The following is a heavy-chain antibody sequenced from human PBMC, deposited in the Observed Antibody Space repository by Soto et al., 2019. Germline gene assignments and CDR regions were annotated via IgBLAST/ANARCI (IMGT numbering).Heavy chain of an antibody. V-gene: IGHV1-18*01. CDR2: ISLYSDGT. CDR3: ARVVPGADAWFGP. J-gene: IGHJ5*02. D-gene: IGHD2-2*01. CDR1: GYTFSNYG. Sequence: QVQLVQSGGEVKRPGASVKVSCKTSGYTFSNYGITWVRQAPGQPLEWLGWISLYSDGTNYAQKFQGSVSMTTDTSTTTAYMELRILRSDDTAVYYWARVVPGADAWFGPWVPGTLVTVSS.